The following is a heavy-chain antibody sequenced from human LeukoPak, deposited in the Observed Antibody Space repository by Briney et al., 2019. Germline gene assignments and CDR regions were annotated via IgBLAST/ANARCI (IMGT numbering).Heavy chain of an antibody. CDR2: ISSSGNTI. V-gene: IGHV3-11*01. CDR1: GFTFSDYY. CDR3: ARRTSSSRNFDY. J-gene: IGHJ4*02. D-gene: IGHD6-6*01. Sequence: GGSLRLSCAASGFTFSDYYMSWIRQAPGKGLEWVSYISSSGNTIYYADSVKGRFTISRDNAKNSLYLQMNSLRAEDTAVYYCARRTSSSRNFDYWGQGTLVTVSS.